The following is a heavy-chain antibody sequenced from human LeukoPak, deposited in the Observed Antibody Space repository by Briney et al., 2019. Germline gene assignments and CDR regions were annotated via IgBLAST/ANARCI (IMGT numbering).Heavy chain of an antibody. CDR3: AREGCSGGSCYAKEYYYYGMDV. CDR2: ISYDGSNK. V-gene: IGHV3-30-3*01. J-gene: IGHJ6*02. D-gene: IGHD2-15*01. CDR1: GFTFSSYA. Sequence: GGSLRLSCAASGFTFSSYAMHWVRQAPGKGLEWVAVISYDGSNKYYADSVKGRFTISRDNSKNTLYLQMNSLRAEDTAVYYCAREGCSGGSCYAKEYYYYGMDVWGQGTTVTVSS.